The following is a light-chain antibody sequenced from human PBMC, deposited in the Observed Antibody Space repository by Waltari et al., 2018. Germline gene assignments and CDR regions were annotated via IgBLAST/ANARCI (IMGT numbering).Light chain of an antibody. J-gene: IGLJ3*02. V-gene: IGLV2-14*03. Sequence: QSALTQPASVSGSPGQSITISCTGTPSAVGGYASVSWYQHLPGKAPKLIIYDVTNRPSEISNRFSGSKSGNTAALTISGLQAEDEADYYCSSYTSSSSFKLFGGGTKLAVL. CDR1: PSAVGGYAS. CDR2: DVT. CDR3: SSYTSSSSFKL.